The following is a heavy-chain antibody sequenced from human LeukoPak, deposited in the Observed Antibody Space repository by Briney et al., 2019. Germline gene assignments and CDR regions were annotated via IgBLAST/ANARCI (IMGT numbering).Heavy chain of an antibody. D-gene: IGHD3-10*01. Sequence: ASVKVSCKASGYTFTNYYMHWVRQAPGQGLEWMGLIHPNDGDTKYAQEFQDRVTMTRDTSTSTVYMELSSLRSEDTAVYYCATYAQSGAQGVNDYWGQGTLVTVSS. CDR3: ATYAQSGAQGVNDY. V-gene: IGHV1-46*01. CDR1: GYTFTNYY. CDR2: IHPNDGDT. J-gene: IGHJ4*02.